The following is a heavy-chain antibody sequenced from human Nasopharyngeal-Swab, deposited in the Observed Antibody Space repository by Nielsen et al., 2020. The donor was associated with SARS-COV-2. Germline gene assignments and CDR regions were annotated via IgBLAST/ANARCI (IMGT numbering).Heavy chain of an antibody. Sequence: GGSLRLSYAASGFTFSSYSMNWVRQAPGKGLEWVSSISSSSSYIYYADSVKGRFTISRDNAKNSLYLQMNSLRAEDTAVYYCARALTLRNYYYGMDVWGQGTTVTVSS. CDR2: ISSSSSYI. V-gene: IGHV3-21*01. CDR3: ARALTLRNYYYGMDV. D-gene: IGHD2/OR15-2a*01. J-gene: IGHJ6*02. CDR1: GFTFSSYS.